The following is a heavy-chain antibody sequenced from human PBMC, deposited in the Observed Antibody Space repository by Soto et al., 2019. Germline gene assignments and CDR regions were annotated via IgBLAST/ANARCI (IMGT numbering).Heavy chain of an antibody. V-gene: IGHV3-30*03. CDR2: ISYDGSNK. D-gene: IGHD6-19*01. CDR1: GFTFSSYG. CDR3: AGGSGWDYYYYYGMDV. J-gene: IGHJ6*02. Sequence: PVGSLRLSCAASGFTFSSYGMHWVRQAPGKGLEWVAVISYDGSNKYYADSVKGRFTISRDNSKNTLYLQMNSLRAEDTAVYYCAGGSGWDYYYYYGMDVWGQGTTVTVSS.